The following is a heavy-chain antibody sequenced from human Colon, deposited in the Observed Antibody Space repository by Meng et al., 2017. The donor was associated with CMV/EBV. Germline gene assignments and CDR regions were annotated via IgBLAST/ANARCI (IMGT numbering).Heavy chain of an antibody. CDR1: ASISSGNYY. CDR3: ARQEGSGWGNAFDI. V-gene: IGHV4-30-4*01. J-gene: IGHJ3*02. CDR2: IYYGGTA. Sequence: ASISSGNYYWSWFRQPPGKGLEWIGYIYYGGTAYYSPSLKSRVTISLDTSKNQFSLRLTSVTAADTAVYYCARQEGSGWGNAFDIWGQGTMVTVSS. D-gene: IGHD6-19*01.